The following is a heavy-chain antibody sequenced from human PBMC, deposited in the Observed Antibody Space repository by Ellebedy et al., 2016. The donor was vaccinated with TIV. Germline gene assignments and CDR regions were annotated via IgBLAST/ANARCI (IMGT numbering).Heavy chain of an antibody. Sequence: SETLSLTXTVSGGPIGSYYWNWIRQTPAKGLEWIGYIHYNGNTNYNPSLKSRLTMSVDTSKNQFSLRLSSVTAADTAVYFCARMRSYGFSTPGYWGQGTLVTVSS. CDR3: ARMRSYGFSTPGY. J-gene: IGHJ4*02. V-gene: IGHV4-59*01. CDR2: IHYNGNT. CDR1: GGPIGSYY. D-gene: IGHD3-16*01.